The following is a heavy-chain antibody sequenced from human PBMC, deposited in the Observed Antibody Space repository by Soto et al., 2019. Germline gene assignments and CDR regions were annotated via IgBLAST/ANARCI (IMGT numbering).Heavy chain of an antibody. CDR1: GGSVSSGSYY. V-gene: IGHV4-61*01. D-gene: IGHD3-10*01. Sequence: KPSETLSLTCTVSGGSVSSGSYYWSWIRQPPGKGLEWIGYIYYSGSTNYNPSLKSRVTISVDTSKNQFSLKLSSVTAADTAVYYCARGQITMVRGVIIRSPFDYWGQGTLVTVS. CDR2: IYYSGST. CDR3: ARGQITMVRGVIIRSPFDY. J-gene: IGHJ4*02.